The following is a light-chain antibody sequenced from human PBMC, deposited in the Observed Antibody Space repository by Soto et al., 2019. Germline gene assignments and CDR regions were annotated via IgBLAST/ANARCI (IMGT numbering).Light chain of an antibody. CDR1: QSISDW. V-gene: IGKV1-5*01. CDR3: QQYKSYSLT. J-gene: IGKJ4*01. CDR2: DAS. Sequence: DIQMTHSPSTLSASVGDIVTITCRASQSISDWLAWFQLKPGKAPKLLIYDASSLESGVPSRFSGSGSGTEFTLTISSLQPDDFATYYCQQYKSYSLTFGGGTKVDIK.